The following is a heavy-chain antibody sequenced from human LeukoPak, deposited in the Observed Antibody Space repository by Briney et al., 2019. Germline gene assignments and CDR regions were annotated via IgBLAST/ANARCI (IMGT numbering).Heavy chain of an antibody. CDR1: GFNFANHA. V-gene: IGHV3-23*01. J-gene: IGHJ5*02. CDR3: ARGVSSSGWYSSLDP. D-gene: IGHD6-19*01. CDR2: ISGGGDIT. Sequence: GGSLRLSCAASGFNFANHAMSWVRQTPGKGLEWVSAISGGGDITYYADSVTGRFTISRDNSKDTLFLQMHSLRPGDTAVYYCARGVSSSGWYSSLDPWGQGTLVTVSS.